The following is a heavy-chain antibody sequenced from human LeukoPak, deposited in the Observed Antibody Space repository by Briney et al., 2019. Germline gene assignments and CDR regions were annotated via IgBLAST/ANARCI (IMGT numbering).Heavy chain of an antibody. CDR1: GFTFSSYW. CDR2: INSDGSST. Sequence: GGSLRLSCAASGFTFSSYWMNWVRQAPGKGLVWVSRINSDGSSTSYADSVKGRFTISRDNAKNTLYLQMNSLRAENTAFYYCAGGGAYSSAYYYFDYWGQGALVTVSS. D-gene: IGHD6-19*01. J-gene: IGHJ4*02. CDR3: AGGGAYSSAYYYFDY. V-gene: IGHV3-74*01.